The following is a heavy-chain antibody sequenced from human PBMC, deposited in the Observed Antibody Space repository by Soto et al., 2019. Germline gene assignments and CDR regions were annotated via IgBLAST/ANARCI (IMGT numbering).Heavy chain of an antibody. Sequence: VQLQESGPGLVKPSQTLSLTCTVSGGSISSGDYYWSWIRQPPGKGLEWIGYIYYSGSTYSNQSLKSRVTISVDTSKNQFSLKLSSVTAADTAVYYCARGPYDYVWGSYRPHFDYWGQGTLVTFCS. CDR3: ARGPYDYVWGSYRPHFDY. CDR2: IYYSGST. J-gene: IGHJ4*02. V-gene: IGHV4-30-4*01. D-gene: IGHD3-16*02. CDR1: GGSISSGDYY.